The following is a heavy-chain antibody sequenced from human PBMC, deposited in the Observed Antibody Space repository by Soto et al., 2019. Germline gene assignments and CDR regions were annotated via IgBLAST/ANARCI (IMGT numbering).Heavy chain of an antibody. Sequence: SVKVSCKASGGTFSSYAISWVRQAPGQGLEWMGGIIPIFGTANYAQKFQGRVTITADKSTSTAYMELSSLRSEDTAVYYCATLDTATDDYDAFDIWGQGTMVTVSS. CDR1: GGTFSSYA. CDR3: ATLDTATDDYDAFDI. CDR2: IIPIFGTA. J-gene: IGHJ3*02. V-gene: IGHV1-69*06. D-gene: IGHD5-18*01.